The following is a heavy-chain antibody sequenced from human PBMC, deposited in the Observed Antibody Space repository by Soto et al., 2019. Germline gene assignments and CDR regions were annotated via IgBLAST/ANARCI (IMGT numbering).Heavy chain of an antibody. CDR3: ARGQTRRRWLDP. V-gene: IGHV4-34*01. Sequence: SETLSLTCAVYGGSFSGYYWSWIRQPPGKGLEWIGEINHSGSTNYNPSLKSRVTISVDTSKNQFSLKLSSVTAADTAVYYCARGQTRRRWLDPWGQGTLVTVSS. CDR2: INHSGST. J-gene: IGHJ5*02. CDR1: GGSFSGYY.